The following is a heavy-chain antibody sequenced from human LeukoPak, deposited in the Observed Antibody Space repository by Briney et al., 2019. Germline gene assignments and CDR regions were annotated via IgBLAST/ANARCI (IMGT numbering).Heavy chain of an antibody. CDR2: IIPIFGTA. J-gene: IGHJ6*03. D-gene: IGHD3-3*01. CDR1: GGTFSSYA. Sequence: AASVKVSCKASGGTFSSYAISWVRQAPGQGLEWMGGIIPIFGTANYAQKFQGRITITTDESTSTAYMELSSLRSEDTAVYYCARDSGVRSGHEQYYYYYMDVWGKGTTVTVSS. CDR3: ARDSGVRSGHEQYYYYYMDV. V-gene: IGHV1-69*05.